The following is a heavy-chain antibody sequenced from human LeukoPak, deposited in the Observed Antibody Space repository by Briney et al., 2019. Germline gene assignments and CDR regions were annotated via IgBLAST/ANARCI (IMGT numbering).Heavy chain of an antibody. D-gene: IGHD3-10*01. V-gene: IGHV3-23*01. CDR1: GFTFSSYA. CDR3: AKGVWFGEAHHDAFDI. Sequence: GGSLRLSCAASGFTFSSYAMSWVRRAPGKGLEWVSAISGSGGSTYYADSVKGRFTISRDNSKNTLYLQMNSLRAEDTAVYYCAKGVWFGEAHHDAFDIWGQGTMVTVSS. J-gene: IGHJ3*02. CDR2: ISGSGGST.